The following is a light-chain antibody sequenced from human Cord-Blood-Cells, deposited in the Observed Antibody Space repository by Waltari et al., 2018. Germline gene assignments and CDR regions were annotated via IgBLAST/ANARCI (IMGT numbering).Light chain of an antibody. CDR1: QSISSW. CDR2: DAS. V-gene: IGKV1-5*01. J-gene: IGKJ2*01. Sequence: DIQMTQSPPTLSASVGDRVTITCRASQSISSWLAWYQQKPGKAPKLLIYDASSLESGVPSRFSGSGSGTEFTLTISSLQPDDVAAYYCQQYNSYSPYTFGQGTKLEIK. CDR3: QQYNSYSPYT.